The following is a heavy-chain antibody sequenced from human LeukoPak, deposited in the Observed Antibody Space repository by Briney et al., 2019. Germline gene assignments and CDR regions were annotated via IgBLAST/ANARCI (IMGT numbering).Heavy chain of an antibody. CDR1: GFTFSSYS. Sequence: GGSLRLSCAASGFTFSSYSMGRVRQAPGKGLAWVSYISSSSSMYFADSVKGRFTISRDNAKNSLYLQMNSLRAEDTAIYYCARRYFDYWGQGTLVTVSS. CDR2: ISSSSSM. J-gene: IGHJ4*02. V-gene: IGHV3-48*01. CDR3: ARRYFDY.